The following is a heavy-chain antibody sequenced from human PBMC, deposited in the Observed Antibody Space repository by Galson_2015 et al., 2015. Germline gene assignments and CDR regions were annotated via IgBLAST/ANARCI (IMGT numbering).Heavy chain of an antibody. V-gene: IGHV4-59*01. Sequence: SETLSLTCTVSGGSISSYYWSWIRQPPGKGLEWIGYIYYSGSTNYNPSLKSRVTISVDTSKNQFSLKLSSVTAADTAVYYCARALRSGYYYYYYMDVWGKGTTVTVSS. CDR2: IYYSGST. CDR1: GGSISSYY. CDR3: ARALRSGYYYYYYMDV. J-gene: IGHJ6*03.